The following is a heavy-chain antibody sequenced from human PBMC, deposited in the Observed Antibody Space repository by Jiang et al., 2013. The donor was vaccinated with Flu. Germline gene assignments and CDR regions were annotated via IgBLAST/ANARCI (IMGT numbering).Heavy chain of an antibody. J-gene: IGHJ4*02. CDR1: GYSFTDYW. V-gene: IGHV5-51*01. D-gene: IGHD2-2*01. CDR2: IYPGDSDT. Sequence: PGESLKISCKGSGYSFTDYWIAWVRQMPGKGLEWMGIIYPGDSDTRYSPSFQGQVIISADNSIGTAYLQWSSLKASDTAMYYCARLDKYAAPFDSWGQGTLVTVSS. CDR3: ARLDKYAAPFDS.